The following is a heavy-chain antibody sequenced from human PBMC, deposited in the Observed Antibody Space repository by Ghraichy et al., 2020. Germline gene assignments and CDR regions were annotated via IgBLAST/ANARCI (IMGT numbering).Heavy chain of an antibody. Sequence: SETLSLTCSVSGDSISSRTWWNWVRQAPGKGLEWIGEVYPSGTTNNNPALKNRVTMSVDKSENHFSLQLTSVTAADTAVYYCARGYGSSSSWGQGTLVNVAS. CDR3: ARGYGSSSS. CDR2: VYPSGTT. D-gene: IGHD5-18*01. CDR1: GDSISSRTW. J-gene: IGHJ4*02. V-gene: IGHV4-4*02.